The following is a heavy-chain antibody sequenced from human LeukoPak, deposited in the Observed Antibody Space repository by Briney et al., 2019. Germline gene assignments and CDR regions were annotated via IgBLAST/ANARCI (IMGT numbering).Heavy chain of an antibody. V-gene: IGHV4-4*09. CDR1: GASITNYF. CDR3: ARLRPRTNYDFSSGYYAFDY. J-gene: IGHJ4*02. CDR2: VYSGAY. D-gene: IGHD3-3*01. Sequence: SETLSLTCTVSGASITNYFWGWIRQPPGKGLQWIGYVYSGAYYYNPSLVSRLTVSVDTAKNQFSLGLRSVTAAETAVYYCARLRPRTNYDFSSGYYAFDYWGQGTLVTVSS.